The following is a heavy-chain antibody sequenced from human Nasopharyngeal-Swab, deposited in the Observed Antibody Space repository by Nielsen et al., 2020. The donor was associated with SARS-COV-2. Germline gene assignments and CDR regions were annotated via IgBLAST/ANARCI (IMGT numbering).Heavy chain of an antibody. Sequence: GESLKISCAASGFTVSSNYMSWVRQAPGKGLEWVSVIYSGGSTYYADSVKGRFTISRDNSKNTLYLQMNSLRAEDTAVYYSGTTPAGTDYYYMDVWGKGTTVTVSS. V-gene: IGHV3-66*01. CDR1: GFTVSSNY. CDR2: IYSGGST. CDR3: GTTPAGTDYYYMDV. D-gene: IGHD2/OR15-2a*01. J-gene: IGHJ6*03.